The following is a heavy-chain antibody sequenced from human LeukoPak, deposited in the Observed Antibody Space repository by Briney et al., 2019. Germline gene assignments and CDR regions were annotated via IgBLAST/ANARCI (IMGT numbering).Heavy chain of an antibody. J-gene: IGHJ4*02. CDR1: GFTFSSYA. D-gene: IGHD3-22*01. CDR3: AKDPTHYRVWDDYDSTVLSY. Sequence: GSLRLSCAASGFTFSSYAMSWVRQAPGKGLEWVSAFSGSGGSTYYADSVKGRFTISRDNSKNTLYLQMNSLRAADTAVYYCAKDPTHYRVWDDYDSTVLSYWGQGTLVTVSS. V-gene: IGHV3-23*01. CDR2: FSGSGGST.